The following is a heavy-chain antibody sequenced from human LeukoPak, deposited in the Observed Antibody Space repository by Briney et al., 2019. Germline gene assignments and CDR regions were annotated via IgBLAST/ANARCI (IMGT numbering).Heavy chain of an antibody. CDR2: IYYSGST. J-gene: IGHJ4*02. V-gene: IGHV4-30-4*01. CDR3: ARDSSTWGKWVDY. D-gene: IGHD3-16*01. Sequence: PSETLSLTCTVSGGPISSGDYYWSWVRQPPGKGLEWIGYIYYSGSTYYNPSLKSRVTISVDTSKNQFSLKLSSVTAADTAVYYCARDSSTWGKWVDYWGQGTLVTVAS. CDR1: GGPISSGDYY.